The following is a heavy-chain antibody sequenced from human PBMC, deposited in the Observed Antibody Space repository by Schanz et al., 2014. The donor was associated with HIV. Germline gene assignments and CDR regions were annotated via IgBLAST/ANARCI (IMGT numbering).Heavy chain of an antibody. V-gene: IGHV3-33*01. Sequence: QVHLVESGGGVVQPGRSLRLSCAASGFSFNSYGMHWVRQAPGKGLEWVAVIWNDGSNTFYADSVKGRFTISRDNSKKTVFLQMNNLRAEDTAVYYCARDRLHPGNGMDVWGQGTTVTVSS. CDR1: GFSFNSYG. CDR3: ARDRLHPGNGMDV. J-gene: IGHJ6*02. D-gene: IGHD4-4*01. CDR2: IWNDGSNT.